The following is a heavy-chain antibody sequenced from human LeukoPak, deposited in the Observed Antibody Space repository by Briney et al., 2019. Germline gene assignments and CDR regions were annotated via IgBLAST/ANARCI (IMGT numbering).Heavy chain of an antibody. V-gene: IGHV1-3*01. CDR1: GYTFTSYA. Sequence: ASVKVSCKASGYTFTSYAMHWVRQAPGQRLEWMGWINAGNGNTKYSQKFQGRVTITRDTSASTAYMELSSLRSEDTAVYYCARAIQGSIAAAVHPDYWGQGTLVTVSS. CDR3: ARAIQGSIAAAVHPDY. CDR2: INAGNGNT. J-gene: IGHJ4*02. D-gene: IGHD6-13*01.